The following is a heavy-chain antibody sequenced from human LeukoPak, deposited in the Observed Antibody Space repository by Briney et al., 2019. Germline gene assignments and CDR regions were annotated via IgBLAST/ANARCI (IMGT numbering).Heavy chain of an antibody. J-gene: IGHJ3*02. Sequence: GRSLRLSCAASGFTVSSNYMSWVRQAPGKGLEWVSVTYTGGSTNYAVSVKGRFSISRDNSKNTLYLQMNSLRAEDTAVYYCARVDVVTVGKNAFDIWGQGTMVTVSS. D-gene: IGHD4-23*01. CDR1: GFTVSSNY. V-gene: IGHV3-53*01. CDR3: ARVDVVTVGKNAFDI. CDR2: TYTGGST.